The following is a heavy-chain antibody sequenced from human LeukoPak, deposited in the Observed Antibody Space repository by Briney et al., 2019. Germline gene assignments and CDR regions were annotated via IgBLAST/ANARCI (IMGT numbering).Heavy chain of an antibody. CDR1: GLIFRPYW. D-gene: IGHD3-10*02. CDR3: AELGITMIGGV. J-gene: IGHJ6*03. V-gene: IGHV3-48*03. Sequence: PGGSLRLSCAASGLIFRPYWFHWVRHAPGEGLEGVSYISSSGSTIYYADSVEGRFTISRDNAKNSLYLQMNSLRAEDTAVYYCAELGITMIGGVWGKGTTVSISS. CDR2: ISSSGSTI.